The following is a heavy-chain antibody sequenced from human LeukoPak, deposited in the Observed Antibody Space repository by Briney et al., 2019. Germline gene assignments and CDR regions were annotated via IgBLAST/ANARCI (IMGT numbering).Heavy chain of an antibody. CDR2: ISYSGST. J-gene: IGHJ3*02. D-gene: IGHD4-17*01. Sequence: SETLSLTCIVSDDSFSSHYRTWIRQPPGKGLEWIGYISYSGSTDYNPSLKSRVTISIDTSKNQFSLKLSSVTAANTAVYFCASDPTTGTKGFDIWGQGTLVTVSS. V-gene: IGHV4-59*11. CDR1: DDSFSSHY. CDR3: ASDPTTGTKGFDI.